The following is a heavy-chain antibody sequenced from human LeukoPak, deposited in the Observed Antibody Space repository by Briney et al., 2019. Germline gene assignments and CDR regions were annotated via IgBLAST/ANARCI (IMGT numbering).Heavy chain of an antibody. D-gene: IGHD2/OR15-2a*01. Sequence: SETLSLTCAVYGGSFSDYFWSWIRQAPGKGLEWIGEISHSGDTNQNSSLKSRVTMSIDTSKNQFSLNLRSVTAAGTAVYYCASNKYPVQAFDIWGQGTMVTVSS. J-gene: IGHJ3*02. CDR1: GGSFSDYF. CDR3: ASNKYPVQAFDI. CDR2: ISHSGDT. V-gene: IGHV4-34*01.